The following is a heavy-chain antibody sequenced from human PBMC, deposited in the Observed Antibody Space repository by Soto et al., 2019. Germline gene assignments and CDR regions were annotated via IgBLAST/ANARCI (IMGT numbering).Heavy chain of an antibody. V-gene: IGHV5-51*01. Sequence: RGESLKISCKGSGYSLTSYWIGWVRQMSGKGLEWMGIIYPADSDTRYSPSFQGQVTISADKSLSTAYLQWSSLKASDTAMYYCARHPDPYSGMDVWGQGTTVTVSS. CDR1: GYSLTSYW. J-gene: IGHJ6*02. CDR3: ARHPDPYSGMDV. CDR2: IYPADSDT.